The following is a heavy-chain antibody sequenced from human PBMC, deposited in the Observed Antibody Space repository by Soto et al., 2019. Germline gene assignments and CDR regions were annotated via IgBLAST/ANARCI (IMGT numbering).Heavy chain of an antibody. D-gene: IGHD2-8*01. CDR1: GYTFTSYY. CDR3: ARGHIVLMVYALNHGMDV. V-gene: IGHV1-46*01. Sequence: GASVKVSCKASGYTFTSYYVHWVRQAPGQGLEWMGIINPSGGSTSYAQKFQGRVTMTRDTSTSTVYMELSSLRSEDTAVYYCARGHIVLMVYALNHGMDVWGQGTTVTVSS. J-gene: IGHJ6*02. CDR2: INPSGGST.